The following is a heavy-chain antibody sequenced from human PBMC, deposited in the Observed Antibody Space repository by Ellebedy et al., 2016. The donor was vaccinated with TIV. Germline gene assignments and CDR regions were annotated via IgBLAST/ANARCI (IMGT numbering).Heavy chain of an antibody. CDR3: SRHRGYGMDV. Sequence: KVSCKASGYSFSTYWITWVRQMPGKCLEWMGKIDPTDSYTNYSPSFQGLVTISADESASTAYLQWPSLKASDSATYYCSRHRGYGMDVWGQGTTVTVSS. CDR1: GYSFSTYW. V-gene: IGHV5-10-1*01. J-gene: IGHJ6*02. CDR2: IDPTDSYT. D-gene: IGHD3-10*01.